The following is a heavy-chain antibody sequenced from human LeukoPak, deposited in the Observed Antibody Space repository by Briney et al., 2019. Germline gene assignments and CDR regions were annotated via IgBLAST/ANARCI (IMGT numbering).Heavy chain of an antibody. CDR3: ARDGYDYNNWFDP. CDR1: GGTFSSYA. V-gene: IGHV1-69*04. CDR2: IIPILGIA. D-gene: IGHD5-12*01. Sequence: GASVKVSCKASGGTFSSYAISWVRQAPGQGLEWMGRIIPILGIANYAQKFQGRVTITADKSTSTAYMELSSLRSEDTAVYYCARDGYDYNNWFDPRGQGTLVTVSS. J-gene: IGHJ5*02.